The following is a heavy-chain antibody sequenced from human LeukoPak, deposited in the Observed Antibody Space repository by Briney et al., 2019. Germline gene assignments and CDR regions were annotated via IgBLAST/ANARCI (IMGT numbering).Heavy chain of an antibody. V-gene: IGHV3-30*03. J-gene: IGHJ4*02. CDR2: ISYDGSNK. Sequence: GGSLRLSCAASGFTFSSHGMHWVRQAPGKGLEWVAVISYDGSNKYYADSVKGRFTISRDNVQNTLYLKMNNLRTEDTAVYYCARGIGYSYTFDYWGQGILVTVSS. CDR3: ARGIGYSYTFDY. CDR1: GFTFSSHG. D-gene: IGHD5-18*01.